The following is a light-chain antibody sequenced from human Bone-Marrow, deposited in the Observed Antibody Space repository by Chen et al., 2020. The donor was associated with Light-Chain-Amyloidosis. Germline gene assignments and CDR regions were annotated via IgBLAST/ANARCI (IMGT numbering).Light chain of an antibody. CDR2: AAS. CDR1: QSISNY. J-gene: IGKJ2*01. CDR3: QQSYSTPYT. V-gene: IGKV1-39*01. Sequence: DIQVTQSPSSLAASVGDRVTITCRASQSISNYLNWYQQKPGKAPKLLIYAASSLQSGVPSRFSGSGSGTDFTLTISSLQPEDFATYYCQQSYSTPYTFGQGTKLGI.